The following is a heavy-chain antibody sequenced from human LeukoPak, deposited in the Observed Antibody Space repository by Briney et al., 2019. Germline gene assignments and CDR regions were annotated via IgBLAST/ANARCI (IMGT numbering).Heavy chain of an antibody. J-gene: IGHJ6*02. CDR1: GYSFTSYW. CDR2: IYPGDSDT. CDR3: AGQGSGSGIPYGMDV. D-gene: IGHD3-10*01. V-gene: IGHV5-51*01. Sequence: GESLKISCKGSGYSFTSYWIGWVRQMPGKGLEWMGIIYPGDSDTRYSPSFQGQVTISADKSISTAYLQWSSLKASDTAMYYCAGQGSGSGIPYGMDVWGQGTTVTVSS.